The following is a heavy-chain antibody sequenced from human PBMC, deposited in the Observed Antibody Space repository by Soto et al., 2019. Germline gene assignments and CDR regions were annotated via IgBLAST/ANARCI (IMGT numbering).Heavy chain of an antibody. CDR3: ARGGGPTIFGVVINYYYYYYMDV. D-gene: IGHD3-3*01. J-gene: IGHJ6*03. CDR1: GGSISSYY. Sequence: SETLSLTCTVSGGSISSYYWSWIRQPPGKGLEWIGYIYYSGSTNYNPSLKSRVTVSVDTSKNQFSLKLSSVTAADTAVYYCARGGGPTIFGVVINYYYYYYMDVWGKGTTVTVSS. CDR2: IYYSGST. V-gene: IGHV4-59*01.